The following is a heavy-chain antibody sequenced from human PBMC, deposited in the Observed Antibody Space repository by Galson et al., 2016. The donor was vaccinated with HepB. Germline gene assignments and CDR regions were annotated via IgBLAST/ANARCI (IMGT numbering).Heavy chain of an antibody. J-gene: IGHJ4*02. CDR2: FYYSGRT. Sequence: ETLSLTCTVSGDSVNSGDFYWSWIRQPPGKGLEWIGYFYYSGRTKVNPSLKSRVSISVDTSKNQFSLNLSSVTAADTAVYFCATERESHVYFDSWGQGTLVTVSS. V-gene: IGHV4-61*08. CDR3: ATERESHVYFDS. CDR1: GDSVNSGDFY.